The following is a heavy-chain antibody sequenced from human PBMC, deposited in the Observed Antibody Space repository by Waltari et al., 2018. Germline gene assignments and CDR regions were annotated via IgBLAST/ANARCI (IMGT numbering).Heavy chain of an antibody. CDR3: ATVGDTAMAPPRNY. CDR1: GSTSRSSR. J-gene: IGHJ4*02. V-gene: IGHV3-21*01. Sequence: EVQLVEPAGDLVKPGGSLRLSCGASGSTSRSSRRNWVRQAPGKGLGWVSSISTSSSYIYYADSVKGRFTISRDNAKNSLYLQMNSLRAEDTAVYYCATVGDTAMAPPRNYWGQGTLVTVSS. D-gene: IGHD5-18*01. CDR2: ISTSSSYI.